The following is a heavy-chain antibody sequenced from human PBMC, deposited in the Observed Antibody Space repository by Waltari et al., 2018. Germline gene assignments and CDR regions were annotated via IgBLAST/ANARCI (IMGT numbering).Heavy chain of an antibody. V-gene: IGHV4-59*01. CDR1: GGSIRSYY. Sequence: QVQLQESGPGLVKPSETLSLTCTVSGGSIRSYYRSWVRQPPGAGPEWIGYIYYSGSTNYNPSLKSRVTISVDTSKNQFSLKLSSVTAADTAVYYCARGRKVLRFLEWSTGFADYYYYYMDVWGKGTTVTVSS. J-gene: IGHJ6*03. CDR2: IYYSGST. D-gene: IGHD3-3*01. CDR3: ARGRKVLRFLEWSTGFADYYYYYMDV.